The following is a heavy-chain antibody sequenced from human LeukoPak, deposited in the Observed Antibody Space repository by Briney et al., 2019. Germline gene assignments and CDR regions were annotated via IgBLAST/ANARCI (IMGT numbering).Heavy chain of an antibody. D-gene: IGHD1-20*01. CDR2: INPNSGGT. CDR1: GYTFTGYY. V-gene: IGHV1-2*02. J-gene: IGHJ1*01. CDR3: ARDFITGNLRHLQH. Sequence: ASVKVSCKASGYTFTGYYMHWVRQAPGQGLEWMGWINPNSGGTNYAQKFQGRVTMTRDTSISTAYMELSRLRSEDTAVYYCARDFITGNLRHLQHWGQGTLVTVSS.